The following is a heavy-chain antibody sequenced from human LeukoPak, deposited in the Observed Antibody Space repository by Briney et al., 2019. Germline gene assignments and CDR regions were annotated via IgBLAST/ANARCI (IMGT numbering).Heavy chain of an antibody. CDR1: GFTFSSYA. CDR3: AKLKWLERFDY. Sequence: GRSLRLSCAASGFTFSSYAMHWVRQAPGKGLEWVAVISYDGSNKYYADSVKGRFTISRDNSKNTLYLQMNSLRAEDTAVYYCAKLKWLERFDYWGQGTLVTVSS. D-gene: IGHD6-19*01. J-gene: IGHJ4*02. CDR2: ISYDGSNK. V-gene: IGHV3-30-3*02.